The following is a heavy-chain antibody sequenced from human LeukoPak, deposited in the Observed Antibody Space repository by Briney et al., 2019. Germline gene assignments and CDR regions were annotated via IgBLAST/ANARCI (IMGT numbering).Heavy chain of an antibody. CDR1: GGSFSGYY. Sequence: PSETLSLTCAVYGGSFSGYYWSWIRQPPGKGLEWIGEINHSGSTNYNPSLTSRVTISVDTSKNQFSLKLSSVTAADTAVYYCARGIYRRYQLLLDYWGQGTLVTVSS. J-gene: IGHJ4*02. CDR3: ARGIYRRYQLLLDY. CDR2: INHSGST. D-gene: IGHD2-2*01. V-gene: IGHV4-34*01.